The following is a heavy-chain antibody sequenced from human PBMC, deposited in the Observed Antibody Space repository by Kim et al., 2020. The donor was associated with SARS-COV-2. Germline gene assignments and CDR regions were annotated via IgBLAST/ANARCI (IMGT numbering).Heavy chain of an antibody. D-gene: IGHD3-9*01. CDR1: GFTVSSNY. CDR2: IYSGGST. V-gene: IGHV3-53*01. CDR3: SRAYAILTGYRDAFDI. Sequence: GGSLRLSCAASGFTVSSNYMSWVRQAPGKGLEWVSVIYSGGSTYYADSVKGRFPISRHNSKNTLYLQRNSLRAEDTAVSDCSRAYAILTGYRDAFDIWGPGTMVTLSS. J-gene: IGHJ3*02.